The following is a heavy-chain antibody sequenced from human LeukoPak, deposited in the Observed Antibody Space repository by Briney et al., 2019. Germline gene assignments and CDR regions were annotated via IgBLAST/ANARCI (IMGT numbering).Heavy chain of an antibody. CDR3: ARANFLYCSSTTCLFDY. CDR2: INPNDGET. J-gene: IGHJ4*02. CDR1: GYTFTDYY. V-gene: IGHV1-2*02. D-gene: IGHD2-2*01. Sequence: ASVKVSCKSSGYTFTDYYMHRVRQAPGQGIEWMGWINPNDGETNYAQKFQGKVTMTRDTSISTAHMEVSRLRSDDTAVYYCARANFLYCSSTTCLFDYWGQGTLVTVSS.